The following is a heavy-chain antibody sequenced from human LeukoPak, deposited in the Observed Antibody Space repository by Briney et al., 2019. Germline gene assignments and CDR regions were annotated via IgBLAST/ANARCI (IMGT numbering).Heavy chain of an antibody. CDR1: GYTFTSNY. CDR2: ISPSGGST. D-gene: IGHD3-16*01. CDR3: ATDYTQAGDAFDI. Sequence: ASVKVSCKAFGYTFTSNYMHWVRQAPGQGPEWMGVISPSGGSTTYAQKFQGRVTMTEDTSTDTAYMELSSLRSEDTAVYYCATDYTQAGDAFDIWGQGTMVTVSS. V-gene: IGHV1-46*01. J-gene: IGHJ3*02.